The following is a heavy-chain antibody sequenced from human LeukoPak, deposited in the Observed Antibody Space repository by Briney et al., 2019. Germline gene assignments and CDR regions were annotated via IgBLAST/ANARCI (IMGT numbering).Heavy chain of an antibody. V-gene: IGHV4-4*08. D-gene: IGHD3-10*01. CDR2: IYSSGST. Sequence: PSETLSLTCTVSGGSISSYSWSWIRQPPGKGLEWIGYIYSSGSTDYNPSLKSRATISVDTSKNHFSLKVISVPAADTALYYCAREYGSGSKLHYYYYYMDVWGKGTTVTVSS. CDR1: GGSISSYS. J-gene: IGHJ6*03. CDR3: AREYGSGSKLHYYYYYMDV.